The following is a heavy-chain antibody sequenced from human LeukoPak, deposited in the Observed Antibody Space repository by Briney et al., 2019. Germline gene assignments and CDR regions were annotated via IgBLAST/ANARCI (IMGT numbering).Heavy chain of an antibody. CDR3: ARHYRYCSGNICSVPSPFDY. Sequence: SETLSLTCTVSGGSISSSSYYCGWIRQPPGKGLEWIGSIYYSGSTYYNPSLKSRVTISVDTSKNQFSLKLSSVTAADTAVYYCARHYRYCSGNICSVPSPFDYWGQGTLVTVSS. CDR1: GGSISSSSYY. V-gene: IGHV4-39*01. J-gene: IGHJ4*02. CDR2: IYYSGST. D-gene: IGHD2-15*01.